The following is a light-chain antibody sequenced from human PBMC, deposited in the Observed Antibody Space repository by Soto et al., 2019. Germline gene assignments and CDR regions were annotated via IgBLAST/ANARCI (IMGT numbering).Light chain of an antibody. CDR1: SSDVGNYKY. J-gene: IGLJ1*01. V-gene: IGLV2-14*01. CDR2: EVS. Sequence: LTQPASVSGSPGQSITISCTGTSSDVGNYKYVSWYQQHPGKAPKLMIYEVSNRPSGVSNRFSGSKSGNTASLTISGLQAEDETDYYCFSYTSSGTYVFGTGTKV. CDR3: FSYTSSGTYV.